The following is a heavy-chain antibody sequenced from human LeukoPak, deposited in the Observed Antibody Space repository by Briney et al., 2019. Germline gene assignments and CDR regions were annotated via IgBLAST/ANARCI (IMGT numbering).Heavy chain of an antibody. D-gene: IGHD3-16*01. Sequence: PGRSLRLSCAASGFTFSSYAMHWVRQAPGKGLEWVAVISYDGSNKYYADSVKGRFTISRDNSKNTLYLQMNSLRAEDTAVYYCARVMITFGGVLDFWGQGTLVTVSS. J-gene: IGHJ4*02. CDR2: ISYDGSNK. CDR3: ARVMITFGGVLDF. CDR1: GFTFSSYA. V-gene: IGHV3-30*04.